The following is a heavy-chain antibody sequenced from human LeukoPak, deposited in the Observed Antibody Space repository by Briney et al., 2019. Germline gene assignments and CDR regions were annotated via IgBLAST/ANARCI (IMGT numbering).Heavy chain of an antibody. V-gene: IGHV1-18*01. Sequence: GASVEVSCKASGYTFSNFGISWLRQAPGQGLEWMGWLSTYRGNTDYAQNVQARLAMTTDASTSTAYMELRSLRSDDTAVYYCARAGGWNLLDHTRWFDLWGEGTLVTVSS. CDR3: ARAGGWNLLDHTRWFDL. J-gene: IGHJ5*02. CDR1: GYTFSNFG. CDR2: LSTYRGNT. D-gene: IGHD4-23*01.